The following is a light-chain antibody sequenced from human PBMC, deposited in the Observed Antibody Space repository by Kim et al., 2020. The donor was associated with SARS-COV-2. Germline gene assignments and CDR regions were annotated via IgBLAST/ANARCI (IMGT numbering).Light chain of an antibody. CDR3: NSRDSSGSHVI. CDR2: GKT. CDR1: YY. Sequence: YYASWYQQKPRQAPILVIYGKTNRPSGIPDRFSGFSSGDIASLTITGAQAEDEADYYCNSRDSSGSHVIFGGGTKLTVL. J-gene: IGLJ2*01. V-gene: IGLV3-19*01.